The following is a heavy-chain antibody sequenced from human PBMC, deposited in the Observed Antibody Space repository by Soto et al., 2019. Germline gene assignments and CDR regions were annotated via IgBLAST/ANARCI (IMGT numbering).Heavy chain of an antibody. J-gene: IGHJ5*02. CDR3: ARDVMPNYDFWSGYSNNWFDP. CDR2: ISYDGSNK. Sequence: GWSLRLSCASSVFTFSSYAMHWVRQAPGKGLEWVAVISYDGSNKYYADSVKGRFTISRDNSKNTLYLQMNSLRAEDTAVYYCARDVMPNYDFWSGYSNNWFDPWGQGTLVTVS. V-gene: IGHV3-30-3*01. CDR1: VFTFSSYA. D-gene: IGHD3-3*01.